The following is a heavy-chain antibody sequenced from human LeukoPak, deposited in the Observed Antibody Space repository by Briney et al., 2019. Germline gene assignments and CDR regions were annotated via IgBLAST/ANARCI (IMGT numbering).Heavy chain of an antibody. Sequence: PGGSLRLSCAASGFTFSSYAMHWVRQAPGKGLEWVAVISYDGSNKYYADSVKGRFTISRDNSKNTLYLQMNNLRAEDTAVYYCAREAVGYFDYWGQGTLVTVSS. CDR3: AREAVGYFDY. J-gene: IGHJ4*02. CDR2: ISYDGSNK. V-gene: IGHV3-30-3*01. CDR1: GFTFSSYA. D-gene: IGHD3-10*01.